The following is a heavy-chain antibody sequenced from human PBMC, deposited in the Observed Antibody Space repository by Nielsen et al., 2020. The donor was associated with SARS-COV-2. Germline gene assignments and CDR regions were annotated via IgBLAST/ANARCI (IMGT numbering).Heavy chain of an antibody. J-gene: IGHJ3*02. Sequence: SETLSLTCTVSGGSISSGGYYWSWIRQHPGKGLEWIGYIYYSGSTYYNPSLKSRVTISVDTSKNQFSLKLSSVTAADTAVYYCATGLRKYCSGGSCSAFDIWGQGTMVTVSS. V-gene: IGHV4-31*03. CDR2: IYYSGST. D-gene: IGHD2-15*01. CDR1: GGSISSGGYY. CDR3: ATGLRKYCSGGSCSAFDI.